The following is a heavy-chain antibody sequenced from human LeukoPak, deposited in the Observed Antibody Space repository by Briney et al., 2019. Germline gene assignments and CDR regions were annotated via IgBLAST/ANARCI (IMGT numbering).Heavy chain of an antibody. CDR3: ARVPIYYYYGVDV. CDR2: INPNSGGT. D-gene: IGHD2-21*01. CDR1: GYTFTSYY. Sequence: ASEKVSCKASGYTFTSYYMHWVRQAPGQGLEWMGRINPNSGGTNYAQKFQGRVTMTRDTSISTAYMELSRLRSDDTAVYYCARVPIYYYYGVDVWGQGTTVTVSS. V-gene: IGHV1-2*06. J-gene: IGHJ6*02.